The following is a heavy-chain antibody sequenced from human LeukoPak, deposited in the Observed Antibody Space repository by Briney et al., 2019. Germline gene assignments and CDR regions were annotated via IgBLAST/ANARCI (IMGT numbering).Heavy chain of an antibody. Sequence: GESLQISCKGSGYSFTNYWISWVRQMPGKGLECMGRIDPSDSYTNYSPSFQGHVTISADKSISTAYLQWSSLKASDTAMYYCARQKYGAPPGETFDMWGQGTMVTVSS. D-gene: IGHD4-17*01. CDR3: ARQKYGAPPGETFDM. CDR1: GYSFTNYW. J-gene: IGHJ3*02. V-gene: IGHV5-10-1*01. CDR2: IDPSDSYT.